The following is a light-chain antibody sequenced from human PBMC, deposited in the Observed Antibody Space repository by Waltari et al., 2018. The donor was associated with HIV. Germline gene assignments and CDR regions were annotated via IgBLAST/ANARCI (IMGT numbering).Light chain of an antibody. CDR3: STWDDSLNGRV. Sequence: QSVLTQPPSASGTPGQWVTISCSGSSHNIGSRPVKWYQQLPGTAPKLLIYRDNQRPSGVPDRLSGSKSGTSASLAISGLQSEDEADYYCSTWDDSLNGRVFGGGTKLTVL. CDR2: RDN. V-gene: IGLV1-44*01. CDR1: SHNIGSRP. J-gene: IGLJ3*02.